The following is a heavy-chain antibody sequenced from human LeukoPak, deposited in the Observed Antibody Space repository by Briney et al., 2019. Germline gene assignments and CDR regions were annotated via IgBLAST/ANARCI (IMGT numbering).Heavy chain of an antibody. Sequence: PGGSLRLSCAASGFTFSTYGMHWVRQAPGKGLEWVAVMSYDGSSKYYADPVKGRFTISKDNSKNTLYLQMNSLRAEDTAVYYCAKQREGISWSPDYWGQGTLVTASS. CDR1: GFTFSTYG. J-gene: IGHJ4*02. CDR2: MSYDGSSK. D-gene: IGHD6-13*01. V-gene: IGHV3-30*18. CDR3: AKQREGISWSPDY.